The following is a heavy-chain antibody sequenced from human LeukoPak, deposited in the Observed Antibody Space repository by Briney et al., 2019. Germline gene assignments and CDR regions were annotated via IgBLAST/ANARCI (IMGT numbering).Heavy chain of an antibody. CDR1: RFTFSSYA. CDR2: ISGSGGST. D-gene: IGHD1-26*01. J-gene: IGHJ3*02. Sequence: GGSLRLSCAASRFTFSSYAMSWVRQAPGKGLEWVSAISGSGGSTYYADSVKGRFTISRDNSKNTLYLQMNSLRAEDTAVYYCARGSYYYPDAFDIWGQGTMVTVSS. CDR3: ARGSYYYPDAFDI. V-gene: IGHV3-23*01.